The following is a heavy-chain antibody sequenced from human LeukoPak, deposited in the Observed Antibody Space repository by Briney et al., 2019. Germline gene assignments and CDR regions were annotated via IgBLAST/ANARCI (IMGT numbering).Heavy chain of an antibody. CDR1: GYSISTGYY. CDR3: ARKMKHGYYYYMDV. J-gene: IGHJ6*03. V-gene: IGHV4-38-2*02. Sequence: SETLSLTCTVSGYSISTGYYWDWIRQPPGKGLEWIGTFYHGGSTYYNPSLKSRVTISVDTSKNQFSPNLTSVTAADTAVYYCARKMKHGYYYYMDVWGKGTTVTVSS. CDR2: FYHGGST.